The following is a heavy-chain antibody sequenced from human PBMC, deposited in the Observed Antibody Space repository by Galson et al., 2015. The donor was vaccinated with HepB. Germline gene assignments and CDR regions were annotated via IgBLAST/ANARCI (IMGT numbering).Heavy chain of an antibody. J-gene: IGHJ4*02. CDR2: VSCDGSNK. D-gene: IGHD6-13*01. CDR3: TRLGDLSGYSSL. CDR1: GFTFSSYG. V-gene: IGHV3-30*03. Sequence: LRLSCAASGFTFSSYGMHWVRQAPGKGLEWVAVVSCDGSNKYYADSVKGRFTISRDNSKNTAYMQMNSLKTEDTAVYYCTRLGDLSGYSSLWGQGTLVTVSS.